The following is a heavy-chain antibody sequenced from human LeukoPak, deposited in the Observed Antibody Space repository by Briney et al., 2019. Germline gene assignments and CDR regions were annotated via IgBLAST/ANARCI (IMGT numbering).Heavy chain of an antibody. Sequence: SETLSLTCTVSGGSISSSSYYWGWIRQPPGKGLEWIGIVYYSGSTYYNPYLKRRVTRSVDTSKKKFSLKLSTVNAADTAVYYCASLGISSSGWLLYYFDYWGQGTLVTVSS. V-gene: IGHV4-39*01. D-gene: IGHD6-19*01. CDR3: ASLGISSSGWLLYYFDY. CDR2: VYYSGST. J-gene: IGHJ4*02. CDR1: GGSISSSSYY.